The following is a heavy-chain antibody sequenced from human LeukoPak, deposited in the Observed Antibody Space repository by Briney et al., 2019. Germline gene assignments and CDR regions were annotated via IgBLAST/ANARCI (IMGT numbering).Heavy chain of an antibody. CDR1: GFTFSSYA. Sequence: GGSLRLSCAASGFTFSSYAMSWVRQAPGKGLEWISAVSGSGDRTYYAGSVKGRFTISRDNSKNIVYLRMSSLRAEDTAVYFCANSRGYGSGNLWGQGTLVTVSS. J-gene: IGHJ4*02. V-gene: IGHV3-23*01. CDR3: ANSRGYGSGNL. D-gene: IGHD3-10*01. CDR2: VSGSGDRT.